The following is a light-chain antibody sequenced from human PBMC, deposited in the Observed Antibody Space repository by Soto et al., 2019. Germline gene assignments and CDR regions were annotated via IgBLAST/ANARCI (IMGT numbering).Light chain of an antibody. J-gene: IGKJ3*01. CDR2: AAS. V-gene: IGKV1-8*01. CDR3: QQYYSYPFT. CDR1: QGISSY. Sequence: AIRMTQSPSSFSASTGDRVTITCRASQGISSYLAWYQQKPGKAPKFLIYAASTLQSGVPSRFSGSGSGTDFTLTISCLQYEDFATYYCQQYYSYPFTFGHGTKVDIK.